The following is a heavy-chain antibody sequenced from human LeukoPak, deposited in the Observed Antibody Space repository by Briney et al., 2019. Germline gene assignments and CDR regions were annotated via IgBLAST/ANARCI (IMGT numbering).Heavy chain of an antibody. J-gene: IGHJ5*02. CDR2: IYTSGST. V-gene: IGHV4-4*07. D-gene: IGHD2-2*01. CDR1: GGSISSYY. CDR3: ARVRSLPAAMGGDWFDP. Sequence: SETLSLTCTVSGGSISSYYWSWVRQPAGKGLEWIGRIYTSGSTNYNPSLKSRVTMSVDTSKNQFSLKLSSVTAADTAVYYCARVRSLPAAMGGDWFDPWGQGTLVTVSS.